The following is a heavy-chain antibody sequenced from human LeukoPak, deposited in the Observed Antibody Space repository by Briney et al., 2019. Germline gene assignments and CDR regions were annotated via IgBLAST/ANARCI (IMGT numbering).Heavy chain of an antibody. CDR1: GYTFPGYG. J-gene: IGHJ5*02. D-gene: IGHD5-12*01. Sequence: SVKVSCKASGYTFPGYGISWVRQAPGQGLEWMGWISGYNGNTNYAQKLQGRVTMTTDTSTSTAYMELRSLRSDDTAVYYCARGQKRSTWITKKWFDPWGQGTLVTVSS. V-gene: IGHV1-18*01. CDR3: ARGQKRSTWITKKWFDP. CDR2: ISGYNGNT.